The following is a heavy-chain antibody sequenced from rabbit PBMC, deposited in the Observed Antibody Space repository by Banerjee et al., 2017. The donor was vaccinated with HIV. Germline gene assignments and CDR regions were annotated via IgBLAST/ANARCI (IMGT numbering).Heavy chain of an antibody. Sequence: QSLEESGGDLVKPGASLTLTCTASGFSFSSDYHMCWVRQAPGKGPEWIGCIYTGDDSTYYASWVNGRFTISKTSSTTVTLQVPSLTAADTATYFCARNLAGVIGWNFNLWGPGTLVTVS. V-gene: IGHV1S40*01. CDR1: GFSFSSDYH. CDR2: IYTGDDST. D-gene: IGHD4-1*01. J-gene: IGHJ4*01. CDR3: ARNLAGVIGWNFNL.